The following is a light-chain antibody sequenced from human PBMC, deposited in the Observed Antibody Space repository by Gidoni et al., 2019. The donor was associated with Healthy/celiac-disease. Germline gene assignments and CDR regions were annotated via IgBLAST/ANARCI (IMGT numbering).Light chain of an antibody. CDR2: DDS. J-gene: IGLJ2*01. V-gene: IGLV3-21*02. CDR1: NIGSKS. Sequence: SYVLTQQPSVSVAPGQTARITCGGNNIGSKSVHGYPQKPGQAPVLVVYDDSDRPSGIPARFAGSNSGNTATLTISRVAAGDEADYYCQVWDSSSDHVVFGGGTKLTVL. CDR3: QVWDSSSDHVV.